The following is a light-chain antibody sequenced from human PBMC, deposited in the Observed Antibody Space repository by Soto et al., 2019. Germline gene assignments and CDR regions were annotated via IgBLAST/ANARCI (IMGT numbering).Light chain of an antibody. J-gene: IGKJ1*01. CDR1: QSVSSY. V-gene: IGKV3-20*01. Sequence: IVLTQSPGTLSLSPGDRATLSCRASQSVSSYLAWYQQKPCQAPRLLIYGASSMATGIPDRFSGSGSGTDFTLTISRLEPEDFAVYYCQQYGSSPWTFGQGTKVDIK. CDR3: QQYGSSPWT. CDR2: GAS.